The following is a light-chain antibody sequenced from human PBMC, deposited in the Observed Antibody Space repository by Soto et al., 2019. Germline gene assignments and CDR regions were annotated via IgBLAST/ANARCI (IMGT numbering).Light chain of an antibody. V-gene: IGLV2-23*01. J-gene: IGLJ2*01. CDR3: CSYAGSRRV. CDR2: EGS. Sequence: QSALTQPAAVSGSPGQSITISCIGTNSDIGSYNLVSWYRQHPGKAPKLMIYEGSRRPSGISNRFSGSKSGNTASLTISGLQAEDEADYYCCSYAGSRRVFGGGTQLTVL. CDR1: NSDIGSYNL.